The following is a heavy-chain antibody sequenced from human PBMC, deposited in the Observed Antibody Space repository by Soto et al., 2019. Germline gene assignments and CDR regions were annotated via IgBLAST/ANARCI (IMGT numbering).Heavy chain of an antibody. CDR3: RRGRESCYDYYFFGMGV. Sequence: GGSLRLSCAASGFTVSSNYMSWVRQAPGKGLEWDSAVYSGGSTYNADSAKGRFTISRTNSKNTLYRQMNSLRGEDTVVYYCRRGRESCYDYYFFGMGVLGPGTPV. CDR2: VYSGGST. J-gene: IGHJ6*02. CDR1: GFTVSSNY. D-gene: IGHD5-12*01. V-gene: IGHV3-53*01.